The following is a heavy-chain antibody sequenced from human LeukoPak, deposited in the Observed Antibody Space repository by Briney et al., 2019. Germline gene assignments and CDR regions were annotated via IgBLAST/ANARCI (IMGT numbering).Heavy chain of an antibody. CDR2: ISAYNGNT. CDR3: ARGATIFGVVTYFDY. CDR1: GYTFTSYG. V-gene: IGHV1-18*01. D-gene: IGHD3-3*01. J-gene: IGHJ4*02. Sequence: EASVKVSCKASGYTFTSYGISWVRQAPGQGLEWMGWISAYNGNTNYAQKLQGRVTMTTDTSTSTAYMELRSLRSEVTAVYYCARGATIFGVVTYFDYWGQGTLVTVSS.